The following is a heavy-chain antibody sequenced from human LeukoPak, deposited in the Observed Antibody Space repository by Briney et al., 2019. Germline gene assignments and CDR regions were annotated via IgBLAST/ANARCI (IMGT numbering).Heavy chain of an antibody. CDR1: KFTFNNYA. D-gene: IGHD5-24*01. Sequence: GGSLRLSCAASKFTFNNYAMHWVRQAPGKGLEWVSTISSDGSNKYYADSVKGRFAISRDNSNNTLYLQMNSLRAEDTAVYYCARRSRDGWYFDYWGQGTLVTVSS. J-gene: IGHJ4*02. V-gene: IGHV3-30*09. CDR3: ARRSRDGWYFDY. CDR2: ISSDGSNK.